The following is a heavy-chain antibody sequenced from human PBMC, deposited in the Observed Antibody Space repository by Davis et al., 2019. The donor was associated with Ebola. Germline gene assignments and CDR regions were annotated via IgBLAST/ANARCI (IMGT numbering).Heavy chain of an antibody. V-gene: IGHV4-59*02. Sequence: PSETLSLTCTVSGDSVSTDYWSWIRQPPGKGLEWIGYIYYSGSTNYNPSLKSRVTISVDTSKNQFSLKLSSVTAADTAVYYCARVPLDEISVFGVVIIGAFDIWGQGTMVTVSS. CDR1: GDSVSTDY. J-gene: IGHJ3*02. CDR2: IYYSGST. D-gene: IGHD3-3*01. CDR3: ARVPLDEISVFGVVIIGAFDI.